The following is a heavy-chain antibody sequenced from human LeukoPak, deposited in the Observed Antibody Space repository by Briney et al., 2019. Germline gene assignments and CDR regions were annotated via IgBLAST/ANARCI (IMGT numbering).Heavy chain of an antibody. J-gene: IGHJ4*02. CDR2: LNWNGGST. V-gene: IGHV3-20*04. CDR3: ARLRGYDFWSGFEY. Sequence: PGGPLRLSCAASGFTFDDYGMSWVRQAPGKGLEWVSGLNWNGGSTGYADSVKGRFTISRDNAKNSLYLQMNSLRAEDTALYYCARLRGYDFWSGFEYWGQGTLVTVSS. CDR1: GFTFDDYG. D-gene: IGHD3-3*01.